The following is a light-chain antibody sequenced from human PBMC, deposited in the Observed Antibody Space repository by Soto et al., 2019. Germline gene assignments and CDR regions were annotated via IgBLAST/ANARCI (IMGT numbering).Light chain of an antibody. CDR2: TGS. CDR3: RQANSCPLT. CDR1: QGISNW. J-gene: IGKJ4*01. V-gene: IGKV1-12*01. Sequence: DLQMTPSPSSVSASVGDRVSITCRASQGISNWLAWYQQKPGRAPKLLIYTGSSLQSGVPSRCSGTGSGTDFTLTISSLQPEDVATYYCRQANSCPLTFGGGTKVEIK.